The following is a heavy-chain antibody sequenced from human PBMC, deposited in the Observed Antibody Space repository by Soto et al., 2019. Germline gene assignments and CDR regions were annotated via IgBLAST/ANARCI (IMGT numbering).Heavy chain of an antibody. Sequence: SETLSLTCTVSGGSVSSGSYYWSWIRQPPGKGLEWIGYIYYSGSTNYNPSLKSRVTISVDTSKNQFSLKLSSVTAADTAVYYCARDRGGGDRRLYYFDYWGQGTLVT. D-gene: IGHD2-21*02. V-gene: IGHV4-61*01. J-gene: IGHJ4*02. CDR2: IYYSGST. CDR3: ARDRGGGDRRLYYFDY. CDR1: GGSVSSGSYY.